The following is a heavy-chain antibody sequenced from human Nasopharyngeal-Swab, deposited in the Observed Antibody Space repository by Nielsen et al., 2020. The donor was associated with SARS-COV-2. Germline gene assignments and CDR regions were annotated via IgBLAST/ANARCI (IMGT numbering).Heavy chain of an antibody. J-gene: IGHJ6*02. D-gene: IGHD6-19*01. CDR2: ISSSSSYT. CDR1: GFTFSDYY. Sequence: GESLKISCAAPGFTFSDYYMSWIRQAPGEGLEWVSYISSSSSYTNYADSVKGRFTISRDNAKNSLYLQMNSLRAEDTAVYYCARGGGSSGWYGAYYYYGMDVWGQGTTVTVSS. CDR3: ARGGGSSGWYGAYYYYGMDV. V-gene: IGHV3-11*06.